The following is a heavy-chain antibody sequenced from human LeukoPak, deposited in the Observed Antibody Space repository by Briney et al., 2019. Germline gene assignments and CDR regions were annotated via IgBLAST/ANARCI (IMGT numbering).Heavy chain of an antibody. D-gene: IGHD5-12*01. CDR2: IYTSGST. V-gene: IGHV4-61*09. Sequence: SQTLSLTCTVSGDSISSGDYYWSWIRQPAGKGLEWIGHIYTSGSTHYNPSLKSRVTMSVDTSNNQFSLKLSSVTAADTAVYYCARERSGYTPADYYYYMDVWGKGTTVTISS. J-gene: IGHJ6*03. CDR1: GDSISSGDYY. CDR3: ARERSGYTPADYYYYMDV.